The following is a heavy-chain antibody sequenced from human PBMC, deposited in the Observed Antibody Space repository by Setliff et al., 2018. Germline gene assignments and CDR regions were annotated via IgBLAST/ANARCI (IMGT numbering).Heavy chain of an antibody. Sequence: SETLSLTCTVSGGSISSYYWSWIRQPAGKGLEWIGRIYTSGSTNYNPSLKSRVTMSVDTSKNQFSLKVRSATAADTAVYYCARVRLIQGYYEFDYWGQGTLVTVSS. CDR3: ARVRLIQGYYEFDY. CDR1: GGSISSYY. D-gene: IGHD3-16*01. J-gene: IGHJ4*02. V-gene: IGHV4-4*07. CDR2: IYTSGST.